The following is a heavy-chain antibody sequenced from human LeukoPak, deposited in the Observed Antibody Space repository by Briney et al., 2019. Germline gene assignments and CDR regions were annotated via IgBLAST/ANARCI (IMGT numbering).Heavy chain of an antibody. CDR3: ARRIAARRGPFGY. V-gene: IGHV3-21*01. Sequence: GGSLRLSCAASGFTFSSYWMSWVRQAPGKGLEWVSSISSSSSYIYYADSVKGRFTISRDNAKNSLYLQMNSLRAEDTAVYYCARRIAARRGPFGYWGQGTLVTVSS. D-gene: IGHD6-6*01. CDR2: ISSSSSYI. J-gene: IGHJ4*02. CDR1: GFTFSSYW.